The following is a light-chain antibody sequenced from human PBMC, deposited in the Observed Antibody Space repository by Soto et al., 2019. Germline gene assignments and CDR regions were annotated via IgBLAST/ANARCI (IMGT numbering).Light chain of an antibody. CDR2: TAS. J-gene: IGKJ1*01. CDR3: QQSYSTPGK. CDR1: QSISSY. Sequence: DIQMTQSPSSLSASVGDRVTITCRASQSISSYLNWYQQKPGKAPKLLIYTASSLQSGVPSKFSGSGSGTDFTLTISSLQPEDFATYYCQQSYSTPGKFGQGTKV. V-gene: IGKV1-39*01.